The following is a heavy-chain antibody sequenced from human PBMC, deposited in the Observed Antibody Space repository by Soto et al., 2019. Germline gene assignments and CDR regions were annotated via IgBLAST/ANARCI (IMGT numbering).Heavy chain of an antibody. CDR2: IYHSGST. D-gene: IGHD6-19*01. V-gene: IGHV4-61*08. CDR3: ASTAHSSGWYSGGFDY. CDR1: GGTISSDGYY. Sequence: PSETLSLTCTVSGGTISSDGYYWSWIRQHPGKGLEWIGYIYHSGSTNYNPSLKSRVTISVDTSKNQFSLKLSSVTAAYTAVYYCASTAHSSGWYSGGFDYWGQGTLVTVSS. J-gene: IGHJ4*02.